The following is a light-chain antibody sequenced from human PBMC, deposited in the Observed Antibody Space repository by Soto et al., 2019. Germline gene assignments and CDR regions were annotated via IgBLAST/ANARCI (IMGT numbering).Light chain of an antibody. CDR2: WAS. J-gene: IGKJ1*01. V-gene: IGKV4-1*01. CDR3: QQYYSTALWT. Sequence: DFVMTQSPDSLAVSLGERATINCKSSQSVLFSSNNKNYLAWYQQKPGQPPKLLIYWASTRESGVPDRFSGSGSGTDFTLTISSLQTEDVAVYYCQQYYSTALWTFGQGTKVEIK. CDR1: QSVLFSSNNKNY.